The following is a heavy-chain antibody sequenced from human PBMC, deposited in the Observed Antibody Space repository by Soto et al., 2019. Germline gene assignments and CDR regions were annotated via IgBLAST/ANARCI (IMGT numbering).Heavy chain of an antibody. J-gene: IGHJ4*02. CDR1: GGSFSSGDYY. CDR3: ARSYSGGDAYFDY. D-gene: IGHD2-21*02. CDR2: IYQSGST. V-gene: IGHV4-30-4*01. Sequence: SETLSLTCTVSGGSFSSGDYYWSWVRQPPGKGLEWIGYIYQSGSTYYNPSLKSRVTIAADRSKNQFSLNLASVTAADTAVYYCARSYSGGDAYFDYWGQGTVVTVS.